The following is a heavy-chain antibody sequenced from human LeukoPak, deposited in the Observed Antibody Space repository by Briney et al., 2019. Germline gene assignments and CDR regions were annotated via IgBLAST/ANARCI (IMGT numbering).Heavy chain of an antibody. CDR1: GGTFSSYA. D-gene: IGHD5/OR15-5a*01. V-gene: IGHV1-69*13. Sequence: SVKVSCKASGGTFSSYAISWVRQAPGQGLEWMGGIIPIFGTANYAQTFQGRVTITADESTSTAYMELSSLRSEDTAVYYCASSYATGFLPLFYGMDVWGQGTTVTVSS. CDR3: ASSYATGFLPLFYGMDV. CDR2: IIPIFGTA. J-gene: IGHJ6*02.